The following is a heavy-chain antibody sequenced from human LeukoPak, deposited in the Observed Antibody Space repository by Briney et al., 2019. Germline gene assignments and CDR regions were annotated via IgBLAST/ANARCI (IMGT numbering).Heavy chain of an antibody. J-gene: IGHJ4*02. CDR1: GFTFSNYA. V-gene: IGHV3-23*01. CDR3: AKRPARYYDSSGPLDY. Sequence: GGSLRLSCGASGFTFSNYAMSWVRQAPGKGLEWVSAINYSGGSTYYADSVKGRFTISRDNSKNTLYLQMNSLRAEDTAVYYCAKRPARYYDSSGPLDYWGQGTLVTVSS. D-gene: IGHD3-22*01. CDR2: INYSGGST.